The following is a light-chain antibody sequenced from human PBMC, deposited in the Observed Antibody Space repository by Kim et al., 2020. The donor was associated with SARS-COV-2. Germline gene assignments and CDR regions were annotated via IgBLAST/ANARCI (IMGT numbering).Light chain of an antibody. CDR3: QQYNNWPLT. CDR1: QTVNIN. CDR2: GAS. Sequence: EIVMTQSPAPLSVSPGERATLSCRASQTVNINLAWYQQKPGQPPRLLIYGASTRATGFPARFSGSGSGAQFTLTISSLQSEDFAVYYCQQYNNWPLTFGGGTKVDIK. J-gene: IGKJ4*01. V-gene: IGKV3-15*01.